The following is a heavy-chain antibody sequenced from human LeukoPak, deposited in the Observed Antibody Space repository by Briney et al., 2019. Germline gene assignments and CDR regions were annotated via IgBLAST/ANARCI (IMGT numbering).Heavy chain of an antibody. CDR1: GGSISSSTYH. J-gene: IGHJ4*02. CDR3: ARVSSGWYGY. Sequence: PSETLSLTCTVSGGSISSSTYHWGWIRQPPGKGLEWIGSIYHSGSTYYNPSLKSRVTISVDTSKNQFSLKLSSVTAADTAVYYCARVSSGWYGYWGQGTLVTVSS. CDR2: IYHSGST. V-gene: IGHV4-39*07. D-gene: IGHD6-19*01.